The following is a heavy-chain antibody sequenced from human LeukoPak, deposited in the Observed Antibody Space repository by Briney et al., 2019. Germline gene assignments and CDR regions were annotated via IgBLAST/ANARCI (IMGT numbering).Heavy chain of an antibody. CDR1: GFTFSNAY. Sequence: GGSLRLSCAASGFTFSNAYMSWVRQVPGKGLEWVSYISTSGRTIHYADSVKGRFTISRDNAKNSLYLQINSLRAEDTAVYFCARVGSGVTGLPNYGMDVWGQGTTVTVSS. J-gene: IGHJ6*02. CDR2: ISTSGRTI. CDR3: ARVGSGVTGLPNYGMDV. V-gene: IGHV3-11*04. D-gene: IGHD2-8*02.